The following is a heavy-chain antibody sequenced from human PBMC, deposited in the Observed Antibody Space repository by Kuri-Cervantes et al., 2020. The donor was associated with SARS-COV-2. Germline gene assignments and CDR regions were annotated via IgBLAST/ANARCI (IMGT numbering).Heavy chain of an antibody. CDR1: GYTFSDYY. CDR3: ARNPGVGGFDWLLKAGYYYYYMDV. D-gene: IGHD3-9*01. CDR2: INPKTGGA. V-gene: IGHV1-2*02. J-gene: IGHJ6*03. Sequence: ASVKVSCKASGYTFSDYYIHWVRQAPGQGLEWMGWINPKTGGAKYAQKFQGRVTMTTDTSTSTAYMELRSLRSDDTAVYYCARNPGVGGFDWLLKAGYYYYYMDVWGKGTTVTVSS.